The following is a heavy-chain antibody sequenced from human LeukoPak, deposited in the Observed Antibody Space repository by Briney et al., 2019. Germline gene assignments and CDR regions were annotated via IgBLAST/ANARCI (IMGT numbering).Heavy chain of an antibody. CDR1: GYTFTGYY. V-gene: IGHV1-2*02. J-gene: IGHJ3*02. D-gene: IGHD1-26*01. CDR3: ARGRVSYWELLAFDI. Sequence: ASVKVSCKASGYTFTGYYMHWVRQAPGQGLEWMGWINPNSGGTNYAQKFQGRVTMTRDTSISTAYMELSRLRSDDQAVYYCARGRVSYWELLAFDIWGQGTMVTVSS. CDR2: INPNSGGT.